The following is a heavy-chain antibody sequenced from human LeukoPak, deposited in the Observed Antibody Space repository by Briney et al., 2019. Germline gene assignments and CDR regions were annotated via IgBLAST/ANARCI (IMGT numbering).Heavy chain of an antibody. V-gene: IGHV3-48*03. D-gene: IGHD4-17*01. CDR3: ARDFHGDYDGY. J-gene: IGHJ4*02. Sequence: GGSLRLSCAASGFTFSSYEMNWVRQAPGKGLEWVSYISSSGSTIYYADSVKGRFTISRDNAKNSLYLQMNSLRAEDTAVYYCARDFHGDYDGYWGQGTLVTVSS. CDR1: GFTFSSYE. CDR2: ISSSGSTI.